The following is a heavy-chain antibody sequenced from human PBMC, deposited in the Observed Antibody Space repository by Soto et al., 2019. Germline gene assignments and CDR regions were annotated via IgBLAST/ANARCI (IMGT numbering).Heavy chain of an antibody. J-gene: IGHJ5*02. CDR1: GYSFSDYW. CDR2: IYPGDSDT. D-gene: IGHD2-21*01. Sequence: XESLKISCKASGYSFSDYWIGWVRQMPGRGLEWMGIIYPGDSDTRYSASFQGQVTISADKSISTTFLQWSSLKASDTAMYYRARRGQYCGTSTCRFDHWGQGSLVTVSS. V-gene: IGHV5-51*01. CDR3: ARRGQYCGTSTCRFDH.